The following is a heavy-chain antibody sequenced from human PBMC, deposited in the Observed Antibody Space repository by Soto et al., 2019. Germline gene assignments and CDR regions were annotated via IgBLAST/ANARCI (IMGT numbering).Heavy chain of an antibody. CDR1: GGSISSGGYY. CDR2: IYYSGST. J-gene: IGHJ6*02. D-gene: IGHD5-12*01. Sequence: SETLSLTCTVSGGSISSGGYYWSWIRQHPGKGLEWIGYIYYSGSTYYNPSLKSRVTISVDTSKNQFSLKLSSVTAADTAVYYCATYGRDGYNLRYYYGMDVWGQGTTVTVSS. CDR3: ATYGRDGYNLRYYYGMDV. V-gene: IGHV4-31*03.